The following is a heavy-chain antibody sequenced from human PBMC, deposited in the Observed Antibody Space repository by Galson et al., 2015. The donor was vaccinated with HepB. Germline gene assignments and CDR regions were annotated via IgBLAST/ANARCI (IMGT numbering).Heavy chain of an antibody. V-gene: IGHV1-69*13. J-gene: IGHJ6*03. D-gene: IGHD6-13*01. CDR1: GGTFSSYA. CDR2: IIPIFGTA. CDR3: ARAGGSSWSVWYYYYMDV. Sequence: SVKVSCKASGGTFSSYAISWVRQAPGQGLEWMGGIIPIFGTANYAQKFQGRVTITADESTSTAYMELSSLRSEDTAVYYCARAGGSSWSVWYYYYMDVWGKGTTVTVSS.